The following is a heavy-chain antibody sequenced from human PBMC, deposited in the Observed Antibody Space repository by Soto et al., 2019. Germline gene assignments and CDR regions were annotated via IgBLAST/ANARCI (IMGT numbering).Heavy chain of an antibody. V-gene: IGHV4-34*01. J-gene: IGHJ5*02. Sequence: SETLSLTCAVYGGSFSGYYWSWIRQPPGKGLEWIGEINHSGSTNYNPSLKSRVTISVDTSKNQFSLKLSSVTAADTAVYYRARGALTYYDILTGYYPIGWFDPWGQGTLVTVSS. D-gene: IGHD3-9*01. CDR3: ARGALTYYDILTGYYPIGWFDP. CDR2: INHSGST. CDR1: GGSFSGYY.